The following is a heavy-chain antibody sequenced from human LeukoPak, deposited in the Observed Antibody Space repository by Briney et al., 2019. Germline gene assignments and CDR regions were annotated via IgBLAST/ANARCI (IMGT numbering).Heavy chain of an antibody. CDR2: IYYSGST. CDR1: GGSISSSSYY. Sequence: SETLSLTCTVSGGSISSSSYYWGWIRQPPGKGLEWIGSIYYSGSTYYNPSLKSRVTISVDRSKNQFSLKLSSVTAADTAVYYCARRGFDCSSTSCYYYWGQGTLVTVSS. CDR3: ARRGFDCSSTSCYYY. D-gene: IGHD2-2*01. J-gene: IGHJ4*02. V-gene: IGHV4-39*01.